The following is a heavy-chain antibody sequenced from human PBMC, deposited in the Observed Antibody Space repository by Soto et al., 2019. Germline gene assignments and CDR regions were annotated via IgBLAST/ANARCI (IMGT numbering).Heavy chain of an antibody. D-gene: IGHD2-21*01. CDR1: GFIVSSNY. J-gene: IGHJ4*02. CDR3: TSGIVPISY. Sequence: EVQLVESGGGLIQPGGSLRLSCAASGFIVSSNYMTWVRQAPGKGLEWVSVIYSGGSTYYADSVKGRFTNSRDNSKNTVYLQMNSLRVGDTAVYYCTSGIVPISYWGQGTLVTVSS. CDR2: IYSGGST. V-gene: IGHV3-53*01.